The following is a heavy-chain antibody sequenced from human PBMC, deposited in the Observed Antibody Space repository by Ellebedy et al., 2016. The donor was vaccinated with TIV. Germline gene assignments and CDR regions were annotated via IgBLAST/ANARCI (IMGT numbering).Heavy chain of an antibody. J-gene: IGHJ5*02. D-gene: IGHD1-26*01. V-gene: IGHV3-15*01. CDR3: TKGIVGATNDYFDP. Sequence: GESLKISXAASGFTFSQAWMSWVRQAPGKGLEWVGRIKSKADGGTTGYAAPVKGRFTISRDDSKNTLYLQMNSLRTEDTAVYYCTKGIVGATNDYFDPWGQGTLVTVSS. CDR2: IKSKADGGTT. CDR1: GFTFSQAW.